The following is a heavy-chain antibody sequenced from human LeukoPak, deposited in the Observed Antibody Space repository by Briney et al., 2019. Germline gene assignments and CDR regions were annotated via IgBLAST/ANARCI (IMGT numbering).Heavy chain of an antibody. J-gene: IGHJ4*02. D-gene: IGHD6-19*01. Sequence: SGPTLVNPTQTLTLTCTYSGFSLSSSGVGVGWVRQPPGKALEWPALIYWDDDKRYSPSLKSRLTITKDTSTNQVVLTMSNMDPVDTATYYCAYRRGLALDYWGQGTLVTVSS. CDR2: IYWDDDK. CDR1: GFSLSSSGVG. V-gene: IGHV2-5*02. CDR3: AYRRGLALDY.